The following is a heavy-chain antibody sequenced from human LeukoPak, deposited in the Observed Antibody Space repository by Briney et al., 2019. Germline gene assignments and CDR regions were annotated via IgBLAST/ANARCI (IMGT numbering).Heavy chain of an antibody. Sequence: GRSLRLSCAASGFTVSSNYMSWVRQAPGKGLEWVSVIYSGGSTYYADSVKGRFTISRDNSKNTLYLQMNSLRAEDTAVYYCARTSDYYYYGMDVWGKGTTVTVSS. CDR3: ARTSDYYYYGMDV. V-gene: IGHV3-53*01. CDR2: IYSGGST. J-gene: IGHJ6*04. CDR1: GFTVSSNY.